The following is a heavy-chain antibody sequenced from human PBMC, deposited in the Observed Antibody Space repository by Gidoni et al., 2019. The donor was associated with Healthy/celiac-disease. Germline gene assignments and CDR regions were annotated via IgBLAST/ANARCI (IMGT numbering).Heavy chain of an antibody. Sequence: QVQLQESGPGLVKPSQTLSLTCTVSGGSISSGGYYWSWIRQHPGKGLEWIGYIYYSGSTYYNPSLKSRVTISVDTSKNQFSLKLSSVTAADTAVYYCARSQTMRFGELYNWFDPWGQGTLVTVSS. CDR3: ARSQTMRFGELYNWFDP. CDR2: IYYSGST. J-gene: IGHJ5*02. D-gene: IGHD3-10*01. CDR1: GGSISSGGYY. V-gene: IGHV4-31*03.